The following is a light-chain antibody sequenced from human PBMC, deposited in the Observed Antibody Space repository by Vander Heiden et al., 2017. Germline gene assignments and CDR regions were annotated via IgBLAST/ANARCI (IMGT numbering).Light chain of an antibody. CDR3: QAWDTSTAWKV. Sequence: SSELPPPPSVSVSPGQTASITCSGDKLGDKYACWYQQKPGQSPLLVIYQDNKRPSGIPERFSGSNSGNTATLTISGTQAMDEADYYCQAWDTSTAWKVFGGGTKLTVL. CDR1: KLGDKY. J-gene: IGLJ2*01. V-gene: IGLV3-1*01. CDR2: QDN.